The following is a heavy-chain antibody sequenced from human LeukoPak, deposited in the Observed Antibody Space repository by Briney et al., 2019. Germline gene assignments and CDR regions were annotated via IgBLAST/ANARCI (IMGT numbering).Heavy chain of an antibody. J-gene: IGHJ3*02. CDR1: GASISSTDDY. D-gene: IGHD5-18*01. CDR3: AREDGTSMDNAFDI. Sequence: SETLSLTCTVSGASISSTDDYWGWIRQPPGKGPEWIGSIYYSGSTYYNPSLKSRVNISEDPSKNQFSLKLSSVTAADTAVYYCAREDGTSMDNAFDIWGQGTMVTVSS. CDR2: IYYSGST. V-gene: IGHV4-39*07.